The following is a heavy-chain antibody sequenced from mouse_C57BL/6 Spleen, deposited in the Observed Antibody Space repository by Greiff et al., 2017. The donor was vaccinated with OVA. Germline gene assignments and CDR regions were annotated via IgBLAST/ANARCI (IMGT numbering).Heavy chain of an antibody. J-gene: IGHJ3*01. Sequence: EVKLVESVAELVRPGASVKLSCTASGFNIKNTYMHWVKQRPEQGLEWIGRIDPANGNTKYAPKFQGKATITADTSSNTAYLQLSSLTSEDTAIYYCARGYYGSSSRFAYWGQGTLVTVSA. CDR2: IDPANGNT. V-gene: IGHV14-3*01. CDR3: ARGYYGSSSRFAY. D-gene: IGHD1-1*01. CDR1: GFNIKNTY.